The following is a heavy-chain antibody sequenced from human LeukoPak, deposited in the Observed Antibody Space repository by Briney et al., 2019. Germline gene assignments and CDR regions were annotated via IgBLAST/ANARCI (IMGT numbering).Heavy chain of an antibody. V-gene: IGHV1-18*01. J-gene: IGHJ4*02. CDR1: GGTFSSYA. Sequence: ASVKVSCKASGGTFSSYAISWVRQAPGQGLEWMGWISAYNGNTNYAQKLQGRVTMTTDTSTSTAYMELRSLRSDDTAVYYCARDSDSSSYDYWGQGTLVTVSS. D-gene: IGHD6-13*01. CDR2: ISAYNGNT. CDR3: ARDSDSSSYDY.